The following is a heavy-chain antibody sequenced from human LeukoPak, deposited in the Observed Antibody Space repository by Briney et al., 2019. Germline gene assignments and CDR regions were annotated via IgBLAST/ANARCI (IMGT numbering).Heavy chain of an antibody. CDR1: GFTFSSYA. CDR2: ISGSGGST. CDR3: AKDLRGYSGYDYFDY. Sequence: GGSLRLSCAASGFTFSSYAMSWVRQAPGKGLEWVSAISGSGGSTYYADSVKGRFTISRDNSKSTLYLQMNSLRAEDTAVYYCAKDLRGYSGYDYFDYWGQGTLVTVSS. D-gene: IGHD5-12*01. V-gene: IGHV3-23*01. J-gene: IGHJ4*02.